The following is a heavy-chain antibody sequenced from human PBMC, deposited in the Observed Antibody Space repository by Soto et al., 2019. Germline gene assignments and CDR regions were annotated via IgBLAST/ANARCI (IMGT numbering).Heavy chain of an antibody. CDR3: ARAITLFGVIMEFDY. D-gene: IGHD3-3*01. CDR1: GFTFGHYA. Sequence: GGSLRLSCEDSGFTFGHYAIHWVRQATGKGLEWVTLISSAVTITYYAESEKGRFTVSRDNSRNTLYLQMNTLRAVDTALYYCARAITLFGVIMEFDYWGQGAQVTVSS. CDR2: ISSAVTIT. V-gene: IGHV3-30-3*01. J-gene: IGHJ4*02.